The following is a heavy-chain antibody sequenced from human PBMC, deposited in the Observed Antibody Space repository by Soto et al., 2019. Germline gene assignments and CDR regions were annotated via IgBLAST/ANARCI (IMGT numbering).Heavy chain of an antibody. V-gene: IGHV1-46*01. CDR2: INPSGGST. CDR3: SRGPITMMVGVDDAFDI. CDR1: RYTFTSYY. D-gene: IGHD3-22*01. Sequence: ASVKVSCKASRYTFTSYYMHWVRQAPGQGLEWMGIINPSGGSTSYAQKFQGRVTMTRDTSTSTVYMELSSLRSEDTAVYYCSRGPITMMVGVDDAFDIWGQGTMVTVSS. J-gene: IGHJ3*02.